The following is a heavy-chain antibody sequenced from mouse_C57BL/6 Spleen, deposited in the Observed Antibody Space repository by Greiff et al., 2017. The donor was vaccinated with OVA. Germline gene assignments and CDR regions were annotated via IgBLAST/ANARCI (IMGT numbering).Heavy chain of an antibody. CDR3: ARSGDYDPLFAY. Sequence: VQLQQPGAELVRPGTSVKLSCKASGYTFTSYWMHWVKQRPGQGLEWIGVIDPSDSYTNYNQKFKGKATLTVDTSSSTAYMQLSSLTSEDSAVYYCARSGDYDPLFAYWGQGTLVTVSA. CDR1: GYTFTSYW. J-gene: IGHJ3*01. CDR2: IDPSDSYT. D-gene: IGHD2-4*01. V-gene: IGHV1-59*01.